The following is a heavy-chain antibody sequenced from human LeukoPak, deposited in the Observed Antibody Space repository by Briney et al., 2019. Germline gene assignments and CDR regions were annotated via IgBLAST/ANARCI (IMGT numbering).Heavy chain of an antibody. CDR2: INHSGST. J-gene: IGHJ4*02. D-gene: IGHD5-24*01. CDR3: AGGRRDAYNYNY. V-gene: IGHV4-39*07. CDR1: GGSISSRPYY. Sequence: PSETLSLTCTVSGGSISSRPYYWGWVRQPPGKGLEWIGEINHSGSTNYNPSLKSRVTISVDTSKNQFSLKLSSVTAADTAVYYCAGGRRDAYNYNYWGQGTLVTVSS.